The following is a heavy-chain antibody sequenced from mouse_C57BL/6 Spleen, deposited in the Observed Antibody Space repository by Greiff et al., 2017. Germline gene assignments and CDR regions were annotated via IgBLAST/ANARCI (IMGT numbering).Heavy chain of an antibody. CDR3: ARDGNDWYFDV. Sequence: EVQLQQSGPELVKPGASVKMSCKASGYTFTDYNMHWVKQSHGKSLEWIGYINPNNGGTSYNQKFKSKATLTVNKSSSTAYMELRSLTSEDSAVYYCARDGNDWYFDVWGTGTTVTVSS. CDR1: GYTFTDYN. J-gene: IGHJ1*03. CDR2: INPNNGGT. D-gene: IGHD2-1*01. V-gene: IGHV1-22*01.